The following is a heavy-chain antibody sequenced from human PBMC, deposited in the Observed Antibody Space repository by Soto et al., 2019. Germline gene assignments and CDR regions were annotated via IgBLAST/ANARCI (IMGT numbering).Heavy chain of an antibody. V-gene: IGHV4-30-4*01. D-gene: IGHD3-3*01. J-gene: IGHJ6*02. CDR3: ARGGGAYYYGMDV. CDR1: GGSISSGDYY. CDR2: IYYSGST. Sequence: QVQLQESGPGLVKPSQTLSLTCTVSGGSISSGDYYWSWIRQPPGKGLEWIGYIYYSGSTYYNPSLKRRVTLSVDTSKNQFSLKLRSVTAADTAVYYCARGGGAYYYGMDVWGQGTTVTVSS.